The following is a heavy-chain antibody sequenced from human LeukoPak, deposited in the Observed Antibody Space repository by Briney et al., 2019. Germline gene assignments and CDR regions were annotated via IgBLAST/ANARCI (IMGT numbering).Heavy chain of an antibody. Sequence: PSETLSLTCAVYGGSFSGYYWSWIRQPPGKGLEWIGEVNHSGSTNYNPSLKSRVTISVDTSKNQFSLKLSSVTAADTAVYYCASTYSGYAFDYWGQGTLVTVSS. V-gene: IGHV4-34*01. CDR1: GGSFSGYY. CDR3: ASTYSGYAFDY. CDR2: VNHSGST. D-gene: IGHD5-12*01. J-gene: IGHJ4*02.